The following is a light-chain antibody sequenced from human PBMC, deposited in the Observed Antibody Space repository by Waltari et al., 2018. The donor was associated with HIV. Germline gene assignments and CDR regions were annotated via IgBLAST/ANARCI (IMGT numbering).Light chain of an antibody. CDR2: KDT. Sequence: SSELTQDPAVSVALGQTARITCFGDALPKQYVYLYQQKPGQAPVLLIYKDTERPSGIPELFSGSSSGTTVTLTISGVQAEDEADYYCHSSDSSAAYVFGTGTKVTVL. CDR1: ALPKQY. J-gene: IGLJ1*01. V-gene: IGLV3-25*03. CDR3: HSSDSSAAYV.